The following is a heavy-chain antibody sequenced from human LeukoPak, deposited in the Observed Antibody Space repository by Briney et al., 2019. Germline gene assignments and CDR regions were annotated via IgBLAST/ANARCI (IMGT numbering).Heavy chain of an antibody. CDR1: GFTFSSYA. J-gene: IGHJ6*03. CDR2: ISGSGGST. D-gene: IGHD2-2*02. Sequence: PGGSLRLSCAASGFTFSSYAMSWVRQAPGKGLEWVSAISGSGGSTYYADSVKGRFTISRDNSKNTLYLQMNSLRAEDTAVYYCANRATAAIDDYYYMDVWGKGTTVTVSS. CDR3: ANRATAAIDDYYYMDV. V-gene: IGHV3-23*01.